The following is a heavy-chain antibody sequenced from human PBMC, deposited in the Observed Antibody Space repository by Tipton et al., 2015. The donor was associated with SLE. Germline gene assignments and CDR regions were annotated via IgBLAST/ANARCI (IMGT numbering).Heavy chain of an antibody. V-gene: IGHV4-39*07. D-gene: IGHD2-2*01. CDR2: IYYTGST. J-gene: IGHJ4*02. CDR1: GDSISSSDYY. CDR3: ARGPNIVIVPAPFDY. Sequence: TLSLTCTVSGDSISSSDYYWGWIRQPPGRGLEWIGTIYYTGSTYYNPSLKSRVAVSPDTSKNQFSLKLSSVTAADTAVYYCARGPNIVIVPAPFDYWGQGTLVTVSS.